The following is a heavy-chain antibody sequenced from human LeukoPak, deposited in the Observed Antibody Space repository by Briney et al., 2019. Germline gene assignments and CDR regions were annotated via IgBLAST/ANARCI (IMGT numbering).Heavy chain of an antibody. CDR3: ASHSYGYNH. V-gene: IGHV3-7*01. Sequence: GGSLRLSCAASGIIITSYWMSWFRQTPGKGLEWVANIKQDGSEKNYVDSVKGRFTIFRDNARNSLYLQMNSLRAEDTAVYYCASHSYGYNHWGQGTLVIVSS. J-gene: IGHJ5*02. CDR2: IKQDGSEK. CDR1: GIIITSYW. D-gene: IGHD3-16*01.